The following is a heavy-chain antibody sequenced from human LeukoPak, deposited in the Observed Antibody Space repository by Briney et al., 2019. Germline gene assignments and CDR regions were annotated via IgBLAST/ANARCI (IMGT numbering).Heavy chain of an antibody. J-gene: IGHJ5*02. CDR2: TNPNSGGT. CDR3: ARQFDDPYGPPFTGFLKNWFDP. D-gene: IGHD3-10*01. Sequence: ASVKVSCKASGYTFTGYYMHWVRQAPGRGLEWMGWTNPNSGGTNYAQKFQGRVTMTRDTSISTAYMELSRLRSDDTAVYYCARQFDDPYGPPFTGFLKNWFDPWGQGTLVTVSS. CDR1: GYTFTGYY. V-gene: IGHV1-2*02.